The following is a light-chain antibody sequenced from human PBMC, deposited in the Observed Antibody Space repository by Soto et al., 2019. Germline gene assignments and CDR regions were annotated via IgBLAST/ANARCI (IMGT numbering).Light chain of an antibody. CDR1: QSISSF. V-gene: IGKV1-39*01. CDR3: QQSYSTPPT. CDR2: GAS. J-gene: IGKJ1*01. Sequence: DIQMTQSPSSLSASVGDSVTITCRASQSISSFLNWYQHKPGKAPKVLIYGASRLQSGVTTRFSGSGSGTDFTLTISSLHPEDFATYFCQQSYSTPPTFGQGTRVEIK.